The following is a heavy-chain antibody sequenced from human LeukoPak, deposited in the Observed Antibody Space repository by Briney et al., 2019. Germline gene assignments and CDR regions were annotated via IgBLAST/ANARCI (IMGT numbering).Heavy chain of an antibody. CDR2: IKQDGSEE. J-gene: IGHJ4*02. Sequence: GGSLRLSCAASGFTFSSFAMSWVRQAPGKGLEWVANIKQDGSEEYYVGSVKGRLTISGDNAKNSLYLQMNSLRAEDTAVYYCARGRYYSDTSGPYYFDSWGQGTLVTVSS. D-gene: IGHD3-22*01. V-gene: IGHV3-7*04. CDR1: GFTFSSFA. CDR3: ARGRYYSDTSGPYYFDS.